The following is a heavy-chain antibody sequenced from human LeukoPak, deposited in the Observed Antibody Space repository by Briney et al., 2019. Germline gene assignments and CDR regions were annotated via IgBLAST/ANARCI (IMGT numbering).Heavy chain of an antibody. CDR3: ARGNFGSIVPDY. D-gene: IGHD1-26*01. J-gene: IGHJ4*02. CDR1: GGSISSSSYY. Sequence: SETLSLTCTVSGGSISSSSYYWGWIRQPPGKGLEWIGSIYYSGSTYYNPSLKSRVTISVDTSKNQFSLKLSSVTAADTAVYYCARGNFGSIVPDYWGQGTLVTVSS. V-gene: IGHV4-39*07. CDR2: IYYSGST.